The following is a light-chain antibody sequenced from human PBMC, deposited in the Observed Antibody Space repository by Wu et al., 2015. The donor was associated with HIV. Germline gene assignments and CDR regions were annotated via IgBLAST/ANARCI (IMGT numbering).Light chain of an antibody. CDR1: QTVYNY. Sequence: EVVLTQSPATLSLSPGERATLSCRASQTVYNYFAWYQQRPGQAPRLLIKDASNRASGIPDRFSGGGSGTDFTLTISSLEPEDFAVYYCQHRSNWPLTFGGGTKVEIK. CDR3: QHRSNWPLT. J-gene: IGKJ4*01. CDR2: DAS. V-gene: IGKV3-11*01.